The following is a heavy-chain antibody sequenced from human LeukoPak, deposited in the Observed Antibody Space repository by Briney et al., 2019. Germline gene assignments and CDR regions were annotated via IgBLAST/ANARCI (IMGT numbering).Heavy chain of an antibody. Sequence: SETLSFTCTVSGGSISSSSYYWGWIRQPPGKGLEWIGSSYYSGSTYYNPSLESRVTISVDTSKNQFSLKLSSMTAADMAVYYCASAGSYWVDSWGQGTLVTVSS. CDR3: ASAGSYWVDS. CDR1: GGSISSSSYY. D-gene: IGHD3-10*01. CDR2: SYYSGST. J-gene: IGHJ4*02. V-gene: IGHV4-39*01.